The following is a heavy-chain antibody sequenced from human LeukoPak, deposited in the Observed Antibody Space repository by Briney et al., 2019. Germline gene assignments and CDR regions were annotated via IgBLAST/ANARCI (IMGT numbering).Heavy chain of an antibody. V-gene: IGHV1-18*01. D-gene: IGHD5-18*01. Sequence: GASVKVSCKASGYTFTSYGISWVRQAPGQGLEWMGWISAYNGNTNYAQKLQGRVTMTTDTSTSTAYMELRSLRSDDTAVYYCAREENSYALQDPYYYYSMDVWGQGTTVTVSS. CDR3: AREENSYALQDPYYYYSMDV. CDR1: GYTFTSYG. CDR2: ISAYNGNT. J-gene: IGHJ6*02.